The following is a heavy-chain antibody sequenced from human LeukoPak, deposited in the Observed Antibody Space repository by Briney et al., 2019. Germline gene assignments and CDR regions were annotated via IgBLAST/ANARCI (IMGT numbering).Heavy chain of an antibody. D-gene: IGHD1-20*01. V-gene: IGHV1-69*06. CDR1: GGTFISYA. CDR3: ARMSWVTGTSGGWFDP. CDR2: IIPIFGTA. Sequence: SVKVSCKASGGTFISYAISWVRQAPGQGLEWMGGIIPIFGTANYAQKFQGRVTITADKSTSTAYMELSSLRSEDTAVYYCARMSWVTGTSGGWFDPWGQGTLVTVSS. J-gene: IGHJ5*02.